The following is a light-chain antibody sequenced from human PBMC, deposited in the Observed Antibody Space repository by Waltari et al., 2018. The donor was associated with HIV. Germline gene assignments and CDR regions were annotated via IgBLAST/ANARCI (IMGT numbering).Light chain of an antibody. V-gene: IGLV3-1*01. CDR2: QDR. CDR1: KLGDKY. J-gene: IGLJ2*01. Sequence: SYELTQPPSVSVSPGQTASITCSGDKLGDKYACWYQQKPGQSPVVVIHQDRKRPSGIPERFSGSNSGNTATLTISGTQAMDEADYYCQAWDSNTVVFGGGTKLTVL. CDR3: QAWDSNTVV.